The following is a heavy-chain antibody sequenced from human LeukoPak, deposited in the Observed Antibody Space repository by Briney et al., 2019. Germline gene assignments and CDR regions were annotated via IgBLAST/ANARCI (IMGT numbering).Heavy chain of an antibody. D-gene: IGHD6-13*01. CDR2: IYSGGTT. Sequence: GRTLGLSCTASGFTVSNNYMNWVRQAPGKGLEWVALIYSGGTTNYADSVKGRCTISRDNSKNTLYLQMTNVRVEDTALYYCARDPPGIAASVSGGWGQGTLVTVSS. J-gene: IGHJ4*02. V-gene: IGHV3-53*01. CDR3: ARDPPGIAASVSGG. CDR1: GFTVSNNY.